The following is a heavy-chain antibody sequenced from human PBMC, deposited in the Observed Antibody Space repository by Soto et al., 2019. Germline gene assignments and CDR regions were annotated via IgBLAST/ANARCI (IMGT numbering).Heavy chain of an antibody. V-gene: IGHV4-59*12. Sequence: SETLSLTCTVSGGSISSYYWSWIRQPPGKGLEWIGYIYYSGSTNYNPSLKSRVTISVDTSKNQFSLRLTSVTAADTAVYYCARDNTDFWSLYPLAFDYWGQGALVTVSS. CDR3: ARDNTDFWSLYPLAFDY. J-gene: IGHJ4*02. CDR1: GGSISSYY. CDR2: IYYSGST. D-gene: IGHD3-3*01.